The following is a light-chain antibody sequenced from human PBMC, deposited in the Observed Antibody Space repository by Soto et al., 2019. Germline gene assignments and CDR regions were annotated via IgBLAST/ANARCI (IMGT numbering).Light chain of an antibody. CDR3: ASWDDKMSALL. V-gene: IGLV1-44*01. CDR2: SNN. Sequence: QSVLTQPPSASETPGQRVTISCSGGSSNIGSNTVNWYQQVPGTAPKLLVYSNNQRPSGVPDRFSGSKSGTSASLAISGLQSDDEADYFCASWDDKMSALLFGGGTKVTVL. J-gene: IGLJ2*01. CDR1: SSNIGSNT.